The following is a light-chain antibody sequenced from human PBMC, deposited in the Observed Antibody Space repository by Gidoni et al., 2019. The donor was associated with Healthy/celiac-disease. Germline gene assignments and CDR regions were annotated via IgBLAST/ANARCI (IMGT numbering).Light chain of an antibody. CDR3: QQYYNWPPLT. Sequence: EIVMTQSPATLSVSPGERATLSCRASPSVNSNLAWYQQKPGQAPRLLIYGASTRATGIPARFSGSSSVTEFTLTISSLQSEDVAVYYCQQYYNWPPLTFGGGTKVEIK. CDR2: GAS. J-gene: IGKJ4*01. CDR1: PSVNSN. V-gene: IGKV3-15*01.